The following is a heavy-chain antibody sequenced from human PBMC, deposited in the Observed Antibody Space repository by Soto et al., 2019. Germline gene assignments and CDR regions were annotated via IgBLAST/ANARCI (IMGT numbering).Heavy chain of an antibody. CDR3: AKGGVAAARGYFDY. V-gene: IGHV3-23*01. D-gene: IGHD6-13*01. Sequence: DVQLLESGGGLVKPGGSLRLSCAASGFSFRSYGLSWVRQAPGKGLEWVSDISGSGNVTNYADSVKGRFTISRDNSNNTLFLQMNSLRAEDTAVYYCAKGGVAAARGYFDYWGQGTLVTVSS. CDR2: ISGSGNVT. CDR1: GFSFRSYG. J-gene: IGHJ4*02.